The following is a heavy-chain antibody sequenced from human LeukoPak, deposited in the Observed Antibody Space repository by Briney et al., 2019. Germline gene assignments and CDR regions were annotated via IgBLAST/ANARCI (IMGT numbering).Heavy chain of an antibody. CDR3: ARDLGFGYYDSMRDAFDI. V-gene: IGHV3-20*04. D-gene: IGHD3-22*01. CDR1: GFTFSSYS. J-gene: IGHJ3*02. Sequence: GGTLRLSCVVSGFTFSSYSMSWVRQAPGKGLEWVSGINWNGGSTGYADSVKGRFTISRDNAKNSLYLQMNSLRAEDTALYYCARDLGFGYYDSMRDAFDIWGQGTMVTVSS. CDR2: INWNGGST.